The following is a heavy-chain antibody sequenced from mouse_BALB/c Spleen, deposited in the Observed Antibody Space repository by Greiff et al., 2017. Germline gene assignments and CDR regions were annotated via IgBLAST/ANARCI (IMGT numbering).Heavy chain of an antibody. Sequence: VMLVESGPGLVQPSQSLSITCTVSGFSLTSYGVHWVRQSPGKGLEWLGVIWSGGSTDYNAAFISRLSISKDNSKSQVFFKMNSLQADDTAIYYCARNSQYGDYYAMDYWGQGTSVTVSS. D-gene: IGHD2-10*02. CDR3: ARNSQYGDYYAMDY. J-gene: IGHJ4*01. CDR1: GFSLTSYG. CDR2: IWSGGST. V-gene: IGHV2-4-1*01.